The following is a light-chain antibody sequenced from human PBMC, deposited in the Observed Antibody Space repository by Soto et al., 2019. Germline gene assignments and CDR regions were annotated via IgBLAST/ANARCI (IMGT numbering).Light chain of an antibody. CDR2: DTS. J-gene: IGKJ4*01. CDR1: QSVSSY. V-gene: IGKV3-20*01. CDR3: QQYGSSPLT. Sequence: EIVLTQSPGTLSLSVGARVTLSCRASQSVSSYLAWYQQTPGQAPRLLIYDTSNRATGTPDKFSGSGSGTDFTLTISRLEPEDFTVYYCQQYGSSPLTFGGGTTVEIK.